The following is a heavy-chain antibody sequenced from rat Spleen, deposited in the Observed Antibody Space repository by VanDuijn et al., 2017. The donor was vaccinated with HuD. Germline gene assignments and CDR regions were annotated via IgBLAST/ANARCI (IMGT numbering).Heavy chain of an antibody. CDR2: IWSGGST. J-gene: IGHJ2*01. Sequence: QVQLKESGPGLVQPSQTLSLTCTVSGFSLINYGVSWVRQPPGKGLEWMGAIWSGGSTDYNLDYKSRLSIGRDTSKSQVFLKMNSLQTEDTAIYFCTRSRKGGQGYFDYWGQGVMVIVSS. V-gene: IGHV2-15*01. CDR1: GFSLINYG. CDR3: TRSRKGGQGYFDY. D-gene: IGHD1-11*01.